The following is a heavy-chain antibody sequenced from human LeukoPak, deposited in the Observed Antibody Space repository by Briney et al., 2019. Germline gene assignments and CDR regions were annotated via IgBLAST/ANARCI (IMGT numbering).Heavy chain of an antibody. V-gene: IGHV1-2*02. J-gene: IGHJ4*02. CDR2: INPNSGGT. Sequence: ASVKVSCKASGYTHTRYYMHGLRQAPGQGREWMGWINPNSGGTNNTQKFQGRVTMTMDTSISTAYMELSRLRSDDTAVYYCARELIDCSSTSCFYYDFCSGYWSNDSYFDYWGQGTLVTVSS. CDR1: GYTHTRYY. D-gene: IGHD3-3*01. CDR3: ARELIDCSSTSCFYYDFCSGYWSNDSYFDY.